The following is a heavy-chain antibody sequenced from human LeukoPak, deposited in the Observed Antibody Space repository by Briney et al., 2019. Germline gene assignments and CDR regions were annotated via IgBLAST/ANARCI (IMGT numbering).Heavy chain of an antibody. D-gene: IGHD2-15*01. J-gene: IGHJ1*01. V-gene: IGHV1-69*01. CDR3: ARDPPGLSTPCFQH. Sequence: SVKVSCKASGGTFSSYAISWVRQAPGQGLEWMGGIIPIFGTANYAQKFQGRVTITADESTSTAYMELSSLRSEDTAVYNCARDPPGLSTPCFQHWGQGTLVTVSS. CDR1: GGTFSSYA. CDR2: IIPIFGTA.